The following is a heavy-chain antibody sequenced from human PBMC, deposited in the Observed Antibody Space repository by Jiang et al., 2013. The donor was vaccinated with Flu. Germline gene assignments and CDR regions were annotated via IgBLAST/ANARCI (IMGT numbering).Heavy chain of an antibody. J-gene: IGHJ6*02. CDR3: ARDRGRWLQLQGMDV. V-gene: IGHV4-59*01. CDR2: IHYSGST. Sequence: GSGLVKPSETLSLTCTVSGGSISSYYWSWIRQPPGKGLEWIGYIHYSGSTNYNPSLKSRVIISVDTSKNQFSLKLSSVTAADTAVYYCARDRGRWLQLQGMDVWGQGTTVTVSS. D-gene: IGHD5-24*01. CDR1: GGSISSYY.